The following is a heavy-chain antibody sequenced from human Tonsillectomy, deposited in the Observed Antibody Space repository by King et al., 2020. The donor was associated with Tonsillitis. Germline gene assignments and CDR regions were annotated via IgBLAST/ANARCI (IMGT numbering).Heavy chain of an antibody. CDR2: ISYDGGSQ. J-gene: IGHJ6*02. D-gene: IGHD3-9*01. CDR1: GFTFSSYG. CDR3: AKDLDDWADYDIGAYSYGLDI. V-gene: IGHV3-30*18. Sequence: VQLVESGGGVVQPGRSLRLSCVASGFTFSSYGMHWVRQAPGKGLEWVAVISYDGGSQYYAESVKGRFSISRDNSRNTLYLQMSSLRAEDTAFYYCAKDLDDWADYDIGAYSYGLDIWGQGTPVTVSS.